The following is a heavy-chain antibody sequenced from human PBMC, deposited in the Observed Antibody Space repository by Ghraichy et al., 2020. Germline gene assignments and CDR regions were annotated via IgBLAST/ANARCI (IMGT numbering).Heavy chain of an antibody. J-gene: IGHJ4*02. Sequence: LEWVAVIWHDGTNKEHADSVKGRFTISRDNSKSTLYLNMNTLRDEDTAVYFCARDPGKGGPRDNWGQGTL. D-gene: IGHD3-16*01. V-gene: IGHV3-33*01. CDR3: ARDPGKGGPRDN. CDR2: IWHDGTNK.